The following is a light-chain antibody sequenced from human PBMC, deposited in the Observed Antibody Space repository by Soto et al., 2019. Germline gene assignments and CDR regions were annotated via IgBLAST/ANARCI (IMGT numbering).Light chain of an antibody. J-gene: IGKJ1*01. CDR1: QHITNY. Sequence: DIQMTQSPSSLPASVGDSVIITCRASQHITNYLNWYQQKPGLAPKLLIYTASTLQSGVPSRFTGSGSGTDFTLTISNLQPGDFATYYCQQSYSTPWTFGQGTKVDIK. V-gene: IGKV1-39*01. CDR3: QQSYSTPWT. CDR2: TAS.